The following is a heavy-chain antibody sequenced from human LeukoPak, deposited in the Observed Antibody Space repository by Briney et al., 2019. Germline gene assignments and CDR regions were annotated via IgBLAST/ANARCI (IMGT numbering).Heavy chain of an antibody. J-gene: IGHJ4*02. Sequence: ASVKVSCKASGYTFTSYGVSCVRPAPGQGLEWMGWISAYNGNTNYAQKVQARVTMTRDTSTSTAYMELRSLRSDDTAVYYCARGATSLSYFDSRGQGTLVTVSS. CDR2: ISAYNGNT. CDR3: ARGATSLSYFDS. D-gene: IGHD2/OR15-2a*01. CDR1: GYTFTSYG. V-gene: IGHV1-18*01.